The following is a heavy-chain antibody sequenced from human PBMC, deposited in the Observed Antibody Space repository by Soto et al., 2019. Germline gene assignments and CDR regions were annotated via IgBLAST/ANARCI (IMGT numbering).Heavy chain of an antibody. D-gene: IGHD3-22*01. CDR1: GFNFGSGW. CDR2: IDSDGSRP. J-gene: IGHJ4*02. V-gene: IGHV3-74*01. Sequence: EVQLVESGGGLVQPGGSLRLSCAASGFNFGSGWMHWVRQAPGKGLVWVSRIDSDGSRPTYADSVKGRFTISRDNAKNTLYLQMSSLTAEDTALYYFSRDHLNYYDSDWGQGTLVTVSS. CDR3: SRDHLNYYDSD.